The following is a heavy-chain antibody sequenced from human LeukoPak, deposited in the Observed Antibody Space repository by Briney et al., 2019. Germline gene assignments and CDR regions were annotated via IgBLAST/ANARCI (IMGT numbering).Heavy chain of an antibody. CDR1: GGSISSSSAY. CDR2: IYYSKNT. V-gene: IGHV4-39*01. Sequence: SETLSLTCTVSGGSISSSSAYWGWIRQPPGKGLEWIVSIYYSKNTNYNPSLKSRVTISADTSKNQFSLTLGSVSATDTAVYYCVSPRGFSYGYFDYWGQGTLVTVSS. D-gene: IGHD5-18*01. J-gene: IGHJ4*02. CDR3: VSPRGFSYGYFDY.